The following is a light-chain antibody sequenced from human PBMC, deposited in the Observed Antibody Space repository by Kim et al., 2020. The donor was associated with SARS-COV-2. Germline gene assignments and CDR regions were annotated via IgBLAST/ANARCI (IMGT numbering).Light chain of an antibody. CDR1: QNIDTW. V-gene: IGKV1-5*03. Sequence: DIQMTQAPSTLSASVGDRVTITCRANQNIDTWLAWFQQKPGKAPKLLVYQSSTLETGVPSRFSGSGSGTEFTLSISSLQPDDFATYYCQQYNTYSGTFGQGTKVEFK. CDR2: QSS. J-gene: IGKJ1*01. CDR3: QQYNTYSGT.